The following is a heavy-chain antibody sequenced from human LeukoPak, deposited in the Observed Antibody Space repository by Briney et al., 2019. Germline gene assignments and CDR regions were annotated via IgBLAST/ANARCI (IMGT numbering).Heavy chain of an antibody. CDR1: RGSISIYY. V-gene: IGHV4-59*01. Sequence: SETLSLTCTVSRGSISIYYWSWIRQPPGKGLEWIGYMYYSGNTNYNPSLKSRVTISVDTSKNQFSLKLSSVTAADMAVYYCARTTEGGYSYGYFYYYYMDVWGKGTTVTISS. CDR3: ARTTEGGYSYGYFYYYYMDV. D-gene: IGHD5-18*01. CDR2: MYYSGNT. J-gene: IGHJ6*03.